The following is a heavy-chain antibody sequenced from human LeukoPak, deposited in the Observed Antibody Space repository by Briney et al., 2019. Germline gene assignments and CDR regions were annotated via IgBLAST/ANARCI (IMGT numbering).Heavy chain of an antibody. Sequence: GGSLRLSCAASGFTFSSYGMHWVRQAPGKGLEWVAVISYDGSNKYYADSVKGRFTISRDNSKNMLYLQLNSLRAEDTAAYYCAKGDPPTYYDILTGQDYWGQGTLVTVSS. CDR2: ISYDGSNK. J-gene: IGHJ4*02. D-gene: IGHD3-9*01. V-gene: IGHV3-30*18. CDR1: GFTFSSYG. CDR3: AKGDPPTYYDILTGQDY.